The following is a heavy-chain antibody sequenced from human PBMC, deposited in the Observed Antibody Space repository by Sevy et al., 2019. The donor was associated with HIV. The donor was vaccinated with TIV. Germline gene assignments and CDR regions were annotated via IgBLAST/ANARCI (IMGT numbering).Heavy chain of an antibody. CDR2: VNSDGSST. CDR1: GFTFSSYW. CDR3: AGGAAAGTFDY. D-gene: IGHD6-13*01. Sequence: GGSLRLSCAASGFTFSSYWMHWVRQAPGKGLVWVSRVNSDGSSTSYADSVKGRFTISRDNAKNTLYLQMNSRRAEDTAVYYCAGGAAAGTFDYWGQGTLVTVSS. J-gene: IGHJ4*02. V-gene: IGHV3-74*01.